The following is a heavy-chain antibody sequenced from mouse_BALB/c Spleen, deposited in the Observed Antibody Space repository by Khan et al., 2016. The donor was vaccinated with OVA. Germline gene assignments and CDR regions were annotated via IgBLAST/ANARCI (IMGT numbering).Heavy chain of an antibody. V-gene: IGHV9-4*02. Sequence: LVESGPELKKPGETVRISCKASGYTFTTAGMQWVQKMPGKGLKWIGWINTHSGVPKYAEDFKGRFAFSLETSASTVYLQITNLKNEETATYFCARGGAAFYRNDGGAMDYWGQGTSVTVSS. CDR1: GYTFTTAG. D-gene: IGHD2-14*01. CDR2: INTHSGVP. J-gene: IGHJ4*01. CDR3: ARGGAAFYRNDGGAMDY.